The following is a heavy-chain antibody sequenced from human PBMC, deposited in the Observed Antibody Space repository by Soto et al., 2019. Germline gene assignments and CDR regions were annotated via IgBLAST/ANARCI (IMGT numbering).Heavy chain of an antibody. J-gene: IGHJ6*02. CDR2: ISGSGGST. V-gene: IGHV3-23*01. Sequence: PGESLKISCAASGFTFSSYAMSWVRQAPGKGLEWVSVISGSGGSTYYADSVKGRFTISRDNPKNTLYLQMNSLRAEDTAVYYCAKDTGGMGVWGQGTTVTVSS. CDR3: AKDTGGMGV. CDR1: GFTFSSYA.